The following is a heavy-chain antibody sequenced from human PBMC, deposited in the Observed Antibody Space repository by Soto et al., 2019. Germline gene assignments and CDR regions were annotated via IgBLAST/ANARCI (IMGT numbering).Heavy chain of an antibody. V-gene: IGHV3-30*18. CDR2: ISYDGSNN. CDR3: AKADDYSNWLVSIYYYYYGMDV. D-gene: IGHD4-4*01. Sequence: QVQLVESGGGVVQPGRSLRLSCAASGFTFSSYGMHWVRQAPGKGLEWVAVISYDGSNNYYADSVKGRFTISRDNSKNTLYLQMNSLRAEDTAVYYCAKADDYSNWLVSIYYYYYGMDVWGQGTTVTVSS. J-gene: IGHJ6*02. CDR1: GFTFSSYG.